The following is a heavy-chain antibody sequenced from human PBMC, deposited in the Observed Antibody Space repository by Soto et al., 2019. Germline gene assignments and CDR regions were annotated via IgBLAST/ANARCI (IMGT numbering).Heavy chain of an antibody. CDR1: GFTFSGYG. CDR3: AKDVEENVGATIGMDV. D-gene: IGHD1-26*01. V-gene: IGHV3-30*18. CDR2: ILYDGSNK. J-gene: IGHJ6*02. Sequence: ESGGGVVQPGRSLRLSCAASGFTFSGYGMHWVRQAPGKGLEWVAVILYDGSNKYYADSVKGRFTISRDNSKNTVYLQMNSLRGEDTAVYHCAKDVEENVGATIGMDVWGQGTTVTVSS.